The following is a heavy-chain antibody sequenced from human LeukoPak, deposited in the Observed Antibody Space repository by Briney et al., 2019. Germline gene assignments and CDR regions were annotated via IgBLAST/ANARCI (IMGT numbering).Heavy chain of an antibody. D-gene: IGHD2-21*01. Sequence: PGGSLRLSCAASGFTFKNYEFSWVRQAPGKGLEWVSHIYTDSTIYQADSVQGRFTISRDNAKNSLYLQMNGLRAGDTAVYYCARASNSPFDFWGQGTLVTVSS. CDR1: GFTFKNYE. CDR3: ARASNSPFDF. CDR2: IYTDSTI. V-gene: IGHV3-48*03. J-gene: IGHJ4*02.